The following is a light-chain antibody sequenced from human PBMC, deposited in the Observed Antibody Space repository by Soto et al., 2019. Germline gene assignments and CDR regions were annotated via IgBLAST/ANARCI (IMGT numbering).Light chain of an antibody. CDR2: EVS. V-gene: IGLV2-23*02. J-gene: IGLJ1*01. Sequence: QSVLTQPASVSGSPGQSITISCTGTSSDVGTYDCVSWYQQHPGKAPKLMIYEVSKRPSGVSDHFSGSKSGNTASLTISGLQAEDEADYYCCSYAGNSAEVFGTGTKLTVL. CDR1: SSDVGTYDC. CDR3: CSYAGNSAEV.